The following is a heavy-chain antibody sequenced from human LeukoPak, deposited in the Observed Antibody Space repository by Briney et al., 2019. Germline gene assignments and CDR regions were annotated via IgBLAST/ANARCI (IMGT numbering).Heavy chain of an antibody. CDR2: IPYDGSNK. V-gene: IGHV3-30*18. Sequence: PGGSLRLSCAASGFTFSSYAMSWVRQAPGKGLEWVAVIPYDGSNKYYADSVKGRFTISRDNSKNTLYLQMNSLRAEDTAVYYCAKGGEIQLWADGVVDYWGQGTLVTVSS. J-gene: IGHJ4*02. CDR1: GFTFSSYA. D-gene: IGHD5-18*01. CDR3: AKGGEIQLWADGVVDY.